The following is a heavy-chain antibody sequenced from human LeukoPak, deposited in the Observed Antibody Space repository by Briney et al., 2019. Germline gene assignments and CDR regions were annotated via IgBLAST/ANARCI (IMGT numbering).Heavy chain of an antibody. Sequence: ASVKVSCKVSGYTLTELSMHWVRQAPGKGLEWMGGFDPEDGETIYAQKFQGRVTMTEDTSTDTAYMELSSLRSEDTAVYYCATVLYSSGYRAHDAFDIWGQGTMVTVSS. D-gene: IGHD3-22*01. CDR1: GYTLTELS. J-gene: IGHJ3*02. CDR2: FDPEDGET. CDR3: ATVLYSSGYRAHDAFDI. V-gene: IGHV1-24*01.